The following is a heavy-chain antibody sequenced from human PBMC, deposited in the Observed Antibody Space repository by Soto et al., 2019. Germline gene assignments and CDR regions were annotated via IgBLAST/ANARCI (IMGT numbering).Heavy chain of an antibody. CDR2: ISAYNGNT. D-gene: IGHD2-2*01. CDR3: ARECIPGYQLLCGRYYFLDF. Sequence: GASVKVSCKASGYTFTSYGISWVRQAPGQGLEWMGWISAYNGNTNYAQKLQGRVTMTTDTSTSTAYMELRSLRSDDTAVYYCARECIPGYQLLCGRYYFLDFWGKGTTVTGSS. V-gene: IGHV1-18*01. CDR1: GYTFTSYG. J-gene: IGHJ6*03.